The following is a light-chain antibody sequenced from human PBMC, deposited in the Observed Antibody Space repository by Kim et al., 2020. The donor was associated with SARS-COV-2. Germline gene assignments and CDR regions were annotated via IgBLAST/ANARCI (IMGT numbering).Light chain of an antibody. CDR2: AAS. J-gene: IGKJ1*01. V-gene: IGKV1-27*01. CDR1: QGISHD. Sequence: ASVGDRVTITCRASQGISHDLAWYQQKPGKVPKLLIFAASALHSGVPSRFSGSGSGTDFTLTISSLQHEDVATYYCQKYNGAPWTFGQGTKVDIK. CDR3: QKYNGAPWT.